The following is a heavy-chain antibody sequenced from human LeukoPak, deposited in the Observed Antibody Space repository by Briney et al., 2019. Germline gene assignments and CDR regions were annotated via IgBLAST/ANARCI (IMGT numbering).Heavy chain of an antibody. D-gene: IGHD1-26*01. J-gene: IGHJ4*02. CDR1: GYSISSGYY. V-gene: IGHV4-38-2*01. CDR3: SRRISSGSYSDY. CDR2: INYRGNT. Sequence: SETLSLTCAVSGYSISSGYYWGWIRQSPGKGLEWIGSINYRGNTYYNPSLKSRVTMSVDTSKNQFSLKLSSVTAADTAVYYCSRRISSGSYSDYWGQGTLVTVSS.